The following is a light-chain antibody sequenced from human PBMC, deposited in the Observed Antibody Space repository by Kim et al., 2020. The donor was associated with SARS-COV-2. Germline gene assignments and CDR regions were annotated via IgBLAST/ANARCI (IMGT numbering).Light chain of an antibody. CDR2: YDS. CDR1: NIRSKS. CDR3: QVWDSSSDH. Sequence: VAPGKTARITCGGNNIRSKSVHWYQQKPGQAPVLVIYYDSDRPSGIPERFSGSNSGNTATLTISRVEAGDEADYYCQVWDSSSDHFGGGTQLTVL. V-gene: IGLV3-21*04. J-gene: IGLJ2*01.